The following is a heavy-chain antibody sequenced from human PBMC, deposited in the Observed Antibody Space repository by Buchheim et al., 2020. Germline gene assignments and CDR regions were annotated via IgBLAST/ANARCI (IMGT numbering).Heavy chain of an antibody. V-gene: IGHV3-74*01. CDR1: GFIFDNYW. J-gene: IGHJ4*02. Sequence: EVQLVESGGGLVQPGGSLRLSCAASGFIFDNYWMHWVRQAPGKGLVWVSHINPDGSTTTYADSVKGRFTISRDNAKNTLYLQMDSLRAEDTAAYYCASYDFWRGFYLDWGQGTL. CDR2: INPDGSTT. D-gene: IGHD3-3*01. CDR3: ASYDFWRGFYLD.